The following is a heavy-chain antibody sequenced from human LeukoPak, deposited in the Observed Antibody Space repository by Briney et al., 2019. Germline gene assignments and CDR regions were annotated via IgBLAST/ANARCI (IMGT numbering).Heavy chain of an antibody. CDR3: ARGGSGWEFDY. Sequence: PSETLSLTCTVSGGSISSSSYYWGWIRQPPGKGLEWIGNIYYSGSTYYNPSLKSRVTISVDTSKNQFSLKLSSVTAADTAMYYCARGGSGWEFDYWGQGTLVTVSS. J-gene: IGHJ4*02. CDR1: GGSISSSSYY. D-gene: IGHD6-19*01. CDR2: IYYSGST. V-gene: IGHV4-39*07.